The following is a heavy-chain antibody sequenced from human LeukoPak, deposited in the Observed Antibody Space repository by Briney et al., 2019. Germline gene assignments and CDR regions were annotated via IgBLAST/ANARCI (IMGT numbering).Heavy chain of an antibody. D-gene: IGHD3-22*01. CDR2: IRYDGSNK. CDR3: VKDSTHFRVWDSYDTAGLNY. V-gene: IGHV3-30*02. Sequence: GGSLRLSCAASGFTFTYFGMHWVRQAPGKGLEWVAFIRYDGSNKYYADSVKGRFTVSRDNSKNTLYLQMNSLRAEDTAVYYCVKDSTHFRVWDSYDTAGLNYWGQGTLVTVSS. CDR1: GFTFTYFG. J-gene: IGHJ4*02.